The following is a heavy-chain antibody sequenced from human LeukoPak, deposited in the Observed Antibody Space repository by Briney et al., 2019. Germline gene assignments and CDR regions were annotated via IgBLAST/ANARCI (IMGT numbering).Heavy chain of an antibody. CDR2: ISYDGSKK. CDR3: ARDSAWGGDIVVVVAAAFDY. CDR1: GFTFSSYA. D-gene: IGHD2-15*01. Sequence: GGSLRLSCAASGFTFSSYAMHWVRQAPGKGLEWGAVISYDGSKKYYADSLKGRFTISTDNSKNTLYLQMTSLRAEDTAVYYCARDSAWGGDIVVVVAAAFDYWGQGTLVTVSS. J-gene: IGHJ4*02. V-gene: IGHV3-30*04.